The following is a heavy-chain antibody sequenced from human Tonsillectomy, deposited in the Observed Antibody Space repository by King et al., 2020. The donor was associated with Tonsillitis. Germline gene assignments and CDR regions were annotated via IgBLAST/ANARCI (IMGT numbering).Heavy chain of an antibody. J-gene: IGHJ6*03. CDR3: ARSLGYYDILTGYYTPPYYYMDV. CDR2: IYYSGST. Sequence: VQLQESGPGLVKPSETLSLTCTVSGGSISSYYWSWIRQPPGKGLEWIGYIYYSGSTNYNPPLKSRVTISVDTSKNQFSLKLSSVTAADTAVYYCARSLGYYDILTGYYTPPYYYMDVWGKGTTVTVSS. V-gene: IGHV4-59*01. D-gene: IGHD3-9*01. CDR1: GGSISSYY.